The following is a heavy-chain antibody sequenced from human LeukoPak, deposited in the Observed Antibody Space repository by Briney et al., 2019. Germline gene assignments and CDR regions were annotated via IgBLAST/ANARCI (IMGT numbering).Heavy chain of an antibody. CDR2: IYYSGNT. Sequence: SEILSLTCTVSGGSISSYYWSWIRQPPGKGLEWIGYIYYSGNTNYNPSLKSRVTISVDTSNNQFSLKLSSVTAADTAVYFCARESVRGVDTTMVHYFDYWGQGILVTVSS. J-gene: IGHJ4*02. D-gene: IGHD5-18*01. CDR1: GGSISSYY. V-gene: IGHV4-59*01. CDR3: ARESVRGVDTTMVHYFDY.